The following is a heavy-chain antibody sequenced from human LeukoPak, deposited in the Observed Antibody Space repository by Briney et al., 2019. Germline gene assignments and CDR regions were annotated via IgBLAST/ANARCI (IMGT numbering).Heavy chain of an antibody. J-gene: IGHJ3*02. V-gene: IGHV3-30*04. Sequence: GGSLRLSCAASGFTFSSYAMHWVRQAPGKGLEWVAVISYDGSNKYYADSVKGRFTISRDNSKNTLYLQMNSLRAEDTAVYYCAKDSGSDAFVIWGQGTMVTVSS. CDR3: AKDSGSDAFVI. CDR2: ISYDGSNK. CDR1: GFTFSSYA.